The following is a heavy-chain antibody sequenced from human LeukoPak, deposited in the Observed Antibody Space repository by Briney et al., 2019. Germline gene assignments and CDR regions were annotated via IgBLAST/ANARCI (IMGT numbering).Heavy chain of an antibody. D-gene: IGHD2-8*01. CDR3: ARILYQNYMDF. CDR2: ISAYNGNT. V-gene: IGHV1-18*01. CDR1: GYTFTSYV. Sequence: ASVKVSCKASGYTFTSYVFSWVRQAPGQGLEWMGWISAYNGNTNYAQKYQGRVTMTTDTSTTTAYMELRSLRSDDTAVYYCARILYQNYMDFWGKGTTVTVSS. J-gene: IGHJ6*03.